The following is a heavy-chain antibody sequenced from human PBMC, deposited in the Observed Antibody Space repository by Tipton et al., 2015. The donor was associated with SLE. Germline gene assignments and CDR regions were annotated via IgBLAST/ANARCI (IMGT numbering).Heavy chain of an antibody. J-gene: IGHJ4*02. V-gene: IGHV4-39*07. CDR1: GGSFSSYY. CDR2: FYYSGST. Sequence: TLSLTCAVYGGSFSSYYWGWIRQPPGKGLEWIGSFYYSGSTYYNPSLKSRVTISVDTAKNQFSLQLSSVTAADTAVYYCASEHSGWLDYWGQGTLVTVSS. CDR3: ASEHSGWLDY. D-gene: IGHD6-19*01.